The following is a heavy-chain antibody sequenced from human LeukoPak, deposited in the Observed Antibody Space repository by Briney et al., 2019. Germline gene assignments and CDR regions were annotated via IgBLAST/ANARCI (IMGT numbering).Heavy chain of an antibody. Sequence: TGGSLRLSCAASGFTVSSNYMSWVRQAPGKGLEWVSVIYSGGSTYYADSVRGRFTISRDNSKNTLYLQMNSLRAEDTAVYYCAREDIVVVPAAMLGPGMDVWGQGTTVTVSS. CDR1: GFTVSSNY. CDR3: AREDIVVVPAAMLGPGMDV. CDR2: IYSGGST. D-gene: IGHD2-2*01. V-gene: IGHV3-66*01. J-gene: IGHJ6*02.